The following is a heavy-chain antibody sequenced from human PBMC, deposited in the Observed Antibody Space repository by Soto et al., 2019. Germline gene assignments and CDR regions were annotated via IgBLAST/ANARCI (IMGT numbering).Heavy chain of an antibody. CDR2: IYWDDDK. D-gene: IGHD6-19*01. J-gene: IGHJ6*02. CDR1: GFSLSTRGVG. V-gene: IGHV2-5*02. Sequence: QITLKESGPTLVKPTQTLTLTCTFSGFSLSTRGVGVAWIRQPPGKALEWLALIYWDDDKRSSQSLKSRLTITKETSKNQVVLTMTNMDPVDKGTYYCAHDSTDWYGMDVWGQGTTVTVSS. CDR3: AHDSTDWYGMDV.